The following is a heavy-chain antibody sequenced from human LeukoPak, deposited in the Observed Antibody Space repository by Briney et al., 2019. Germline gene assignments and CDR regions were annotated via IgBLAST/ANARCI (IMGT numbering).Heavy chain of an antibody. J-gene: IGHJ3*02. Sequence: GESLKSSSRGSGDIFTSYWIVCVRQMPGEGREWRVIIYTGDAGTRYSASFQGQATISADNSISTAYLQWSSLKASDTAMYYCARHVREQPNAFDIWGQGTMVTVSS. CDR2: IYTGDAGT. D-gene: IGHD6-13*01. CDR1: GDIFTSYW. CDR3: ARHVREQPNAFDI. V-gene: IGHV5-51*01.